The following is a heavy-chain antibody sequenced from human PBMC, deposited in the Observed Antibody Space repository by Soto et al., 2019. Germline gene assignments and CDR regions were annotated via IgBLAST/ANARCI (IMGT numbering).Heavy chain of an antibody. Sequence: QVQLQQWGAGLLKPSETLSLTCSVYGGSFSSYYWSWIRQPPGKGLEWIGEINHSGSTNYNPSLESRVTISVDTSKKQFSLKLSSVTAADTAVYYCARTPGIAAGNWFDPWGQGTLVTVSS. CDR3: ARTPGIAAGNWFDP. V-gene: IGHV4-34*01. CDR2: INHSGST. J-gene: IGHJ5*02. CDR1: GGSFSSYY. D-gene: IGHD6-13*01.